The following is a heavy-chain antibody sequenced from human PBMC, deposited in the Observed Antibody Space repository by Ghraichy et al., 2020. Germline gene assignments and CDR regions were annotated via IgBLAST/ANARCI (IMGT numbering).Heavy chain of an antibody. CDR3: ARRRGGRGLVYLDY. D-gene: IGHD1-26*01. Sequence: SETLSLTCTVSGGSISSSSYYWGWIRQPPGKGLEWIGSIYYSGSTYYNPSLKSRVTISVDTSKNQFSLKPSSVTAADTAVYYCARRRGGRGLVYLDYWGQGTLVTVSS. J-gene: IGHJ4*02. CDR2: IYYSGST. CDR1: GGSISSSSYY. V-gene: IGHV4-39*01.